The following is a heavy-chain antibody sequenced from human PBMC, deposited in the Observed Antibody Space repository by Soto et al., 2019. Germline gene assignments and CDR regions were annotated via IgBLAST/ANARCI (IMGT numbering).Heavy chain of an antibody. Sequence: ASVKVSCKASGYTFTSYGISWVQQAPGQGLEWMGWISAYNGNTNYAQKLQGRVTMTTDTSTSTAYMELRSLRSDDTAVYYCARDGLYYYYGSGSYSYYYYYMDVWGKGTTVTVS. V-gene: IGHV1-18*01. CDR2: ISAYNGNT. CDR1: GYTFTSYG. CDR3: ARDGLYYYYGSGSYSYYYYYMDV. D-gene: IGHD3-10*01. J-gene: IGHJ6*03.